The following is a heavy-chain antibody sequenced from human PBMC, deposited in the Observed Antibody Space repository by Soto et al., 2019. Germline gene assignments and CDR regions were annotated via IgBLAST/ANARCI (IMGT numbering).Heavy chain of an antibody. J-gene: IGHJ5*02. CDR2: ISGSGGST. D-gene: IGHD3-3*01. V-gene: IGHV3-23*01. Sequence: EVQLLESGGGLVQPGGSLRLSCAASGFTFSSYAMSWVRQAPGKGLEWVSAISGSGGSTYYADSVKGRFTISRDNSKNTLYLQMNSLRAEDTAVYYCAITYYDFWSGYQPPFDPWGQGTLVTVSS. CDR1: GFTFSSYA. CDR3: AITYYDFWSGYQPPFDP.